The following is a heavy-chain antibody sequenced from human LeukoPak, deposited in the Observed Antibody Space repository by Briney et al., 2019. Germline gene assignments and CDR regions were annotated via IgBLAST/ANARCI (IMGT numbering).Heavy chain of an antibody. D-gene: IGHD3-10*01. CDR1: GFTFSSYW. Sequence: GGSLRLSCAASGFTFSSYWMSWVRQAPGKGLEWVSAIGGRDGSTYYADSVKGRFTISRDNSKNTLYVQMNSLRAEDTAVYYCAKGHYYGSGSLDYWGQGTLVTVSS. V-gene: IGHV3-23*01. CDR2: IGGRDGST. J-gene: IGHJ4*02. CDR3: AKGHYYGSGSLDY.